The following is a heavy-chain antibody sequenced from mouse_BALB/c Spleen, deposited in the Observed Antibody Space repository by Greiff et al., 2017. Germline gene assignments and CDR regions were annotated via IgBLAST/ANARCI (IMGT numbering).Heavy chain of an antibody. CDR1: GFTFSSFG. Sequence: EVQGVESGGGLVKPGGSLKLSCAASGFTFSSFGMHWVRQAPEKGLEWVAYISSGSSTIYYADTVKGRFTISRDNPKNTLFLQMTSLRSEDTAMYYCARIYYDYDDAMDYWGQGTSVTVSS. J-gene: IGHJ4*01. V-gene: IGHV5-17*02. D-gene: IGHD2-4*01. CDR2: ISSGSSTI. CDR3: ARIYYDYDDAMDY.